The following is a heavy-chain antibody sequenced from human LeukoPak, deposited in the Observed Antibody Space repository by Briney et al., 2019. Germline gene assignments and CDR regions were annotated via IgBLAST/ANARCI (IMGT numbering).Heavy chain of an antibody. D-gene: IGHD1-26*01. CDR1: GDSMSSIDW. Sequence: SGTLSLTCAVSGDSMSSIDWWSWVRQPPGKGLEWIGEIHHTGSTNYNPSLKSRVTISVDKSKNQFSLNFNSMSAADSAVYYCAANGYYTIEYWGQGTLVTVSS. V-gene: IGHV4-4*02. CDR2: IHHTGST. CDR3: AANGYYTIEY. J-gene: IGHJ4*02.